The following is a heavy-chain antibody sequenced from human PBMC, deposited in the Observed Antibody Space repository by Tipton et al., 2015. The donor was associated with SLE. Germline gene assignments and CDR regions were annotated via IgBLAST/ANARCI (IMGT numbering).Heavy chain of an antibody. CDR2: INSDGSST. Sequence: SLRLSCAASGFTFSSYWMHWVRQAPGKGLVWVSRINSDGSSTSYADSVKGRFTISRDNAKNTLYLQMNSLRAEDTAVYYCARDKGAGWYFDLWGQGTLVTVSS. V-gene: IGHV3-74*01. D-gene: IGHD4/OR15-4a*01. J-gene: IGHJ2*01. CDR3: ARDKGAGWYFDL. CDR1: GFTFSSYW.